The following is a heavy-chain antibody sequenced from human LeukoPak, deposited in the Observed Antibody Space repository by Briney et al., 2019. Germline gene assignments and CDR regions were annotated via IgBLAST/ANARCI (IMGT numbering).Heavy chain of an antibody. D-gene: IGHD5-18*01. CDR1: GGSISSYY. CDR2: IYYSGST. V-gene: IGHV4-59*01. CDR3: ARDEGYSYEV. J-gene: IGHJ4*02. Sequence: SETLSHTCTVSGGSISSYYLSWIRQPPGKGLEWIGYIYYSGSTNYNPSLKSRVTISVDTSKNQFSLKLSSVTAADTAVYYCARDEGYSYEVWGQGILVTVSS.